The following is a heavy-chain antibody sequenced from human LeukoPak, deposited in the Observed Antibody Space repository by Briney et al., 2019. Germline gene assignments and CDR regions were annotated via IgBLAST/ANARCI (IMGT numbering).Heavy chain of an antibody. D-gene: IGHD3-10*01. CDR1: GFTFSSYA. CDR3: AKDSWDYYGSGSYNGDY. J-gene: IGHJ4*02. Sequence: PGGSLRLSCAASGFTFSSYAMSWVRQAQGKGLEWVSAISGSGGSTYYADSVKGRFTISRDNSKNTLYLQMNSLRAEDTAVYYCAKDSWDYYGSGSYNGDYWGQGTLVTVSS. CDR2: ISGSGGST. V-gene: IGHV3-23*01.